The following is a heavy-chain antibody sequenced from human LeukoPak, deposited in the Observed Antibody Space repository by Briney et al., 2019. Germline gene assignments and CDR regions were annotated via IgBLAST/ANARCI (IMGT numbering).Heavy chain of an antibody. D-gene: IGHD3-10*01. J-gene: IGHJ4*02. Sequence: SETLSLTCTVSGSSINSYYWGWVRQPAGKGLEWIGRIYPTGTTNYSASFKSRLTMSLDTSTNQFSLKWRSVTAADTAVYYCGRQAYTASYYFVDYWSQGTLVTVSS. V-gene: IGHV4-4*07. CDR2: IYPTGTT. CDR1: GSSINSYY. CDR3: GRQAYTASYYFVDY.